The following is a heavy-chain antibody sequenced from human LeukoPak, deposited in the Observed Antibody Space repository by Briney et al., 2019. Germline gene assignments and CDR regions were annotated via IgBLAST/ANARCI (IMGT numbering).Heavy chain of an antibody. CDR1: GYSFTKYD. J-gene: IGHJ6*03. CDR3: ARASSSWYGYYYYMDV. D-gene: IGHD6-13*01. V-gene: IGHV1-8*01. Sequence: ASVKVSCKASGYSFTKYDINWVRQATGQGLEWMGWMNPNSGNTGYAQKFQGRVTMTRNTSISTAYMELSSLRSEDTAVYYCARASSSWYGYYYYMDVWGKGTTVTISS. CDR2: MNPNSGNT.